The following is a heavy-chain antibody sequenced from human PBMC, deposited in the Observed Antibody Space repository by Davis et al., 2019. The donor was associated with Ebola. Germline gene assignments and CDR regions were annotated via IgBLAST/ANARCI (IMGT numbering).Heavy chain of an antibody. CDR1: GFTFSSYW. CDR3: AREGDTVMPNFDY. CDR2: INHSGST. V-gene: IGHV4-34*01. Sequence: PGGSLRLSCAASGFTFSSYWMSWIRQPPGKGLEWIGEINHSGSTNYNPSLKSRVTISVDTSKNQFSLKLSSVTAADTAVYYCAREGDTVMPNFDYWGQGTLVTVSS. J-gene: IGHJ4*02. D-gene: IGHD5-18*01.